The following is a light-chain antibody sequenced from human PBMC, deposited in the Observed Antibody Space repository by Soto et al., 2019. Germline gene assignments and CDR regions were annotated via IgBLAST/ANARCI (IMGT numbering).Light chain of an antibody. CDR3: QQRANWPWT. J-gene: IGKJ1*01. CDR1: QSVSSN. Sequence: EIVMTQSPATLSVSPGERATLSCRASQSVSSNLAWFQQKPGQPPRLLIYGASTRATGIPARFSGSGSGPDCTLTISSLEPEDSAVYYCQQRANWPWTFGPGTKVDIK. CDR2: GAS. V-gene: IGKV3-15*01.